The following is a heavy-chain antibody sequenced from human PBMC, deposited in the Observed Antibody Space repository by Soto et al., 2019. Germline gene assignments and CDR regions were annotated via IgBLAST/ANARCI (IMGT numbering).Heavy chain of an antibody. V-gene: IGHV3-23*01. CDR1: GFTFSSYA. Sequence: VGSLRLSCAASGFTFSSYAMSWVRQAPGKGLEWVSAISGSGGSTYYADSVKGRFTISRDNSKNTLYLQMNSLRAEDTAVYYCAKDMLGGLKLASPVLVVITLDYWGQGTLVTVSS. J-gene: IGHJ4*02. CDR3: AKDMLGGLKLASPVLVVITLDY. D-gene: IGHD3-22*01. CDR2: ISGSGGST.